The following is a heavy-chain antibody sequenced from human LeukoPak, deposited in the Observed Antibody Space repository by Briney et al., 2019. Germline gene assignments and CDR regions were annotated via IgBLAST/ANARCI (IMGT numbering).Heavy chain of an antibody. CDR1: GGSISSSSYY. CDR3: ARGVVPAANFDY. V-gene: IGHV4-39*01. Sequence: SETLSLTCTVSGGSISSSSYYWGWIRQPPGKGLEWIGSIYYSGSTYYNPSLKSRVTISVDTSKSQFSLKLSSVTAADTAVYYCARGVVPAANFDYWGQGTLVTVSS. J-gene: IGHJ4*02. D-gene: IGHD2-2*01. CDR2: IYYSGST.